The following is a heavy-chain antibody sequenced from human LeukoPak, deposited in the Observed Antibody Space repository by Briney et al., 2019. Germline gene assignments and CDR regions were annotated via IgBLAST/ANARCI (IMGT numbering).Heavy chain of an antibody. V-gene: IGHV1-8*01. Sequence: ASVKVSCKASGYTFTSYDINWVRQATGQGLEWMGWMNPNSGNTGYAQKFQGRVTMTRNTSISTAYMELSSLRSEDTAVYYCAGIVVVTDAFDIWGQGTMVTVSS. CDR1: GYTFTSYD. CDR3: AGIVVVTDAFDI. CDR2: MNPNSGNT. D-gene: IGHD3-22*01. J-gene: IGHJ3*02.